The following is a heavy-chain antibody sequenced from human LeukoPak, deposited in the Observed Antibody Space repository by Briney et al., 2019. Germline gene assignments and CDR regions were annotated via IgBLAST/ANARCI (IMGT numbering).Heavy chain of an antibody. CDR1: GDSFSRYA. D-gene: IGHD3-10*01. Sequence: LVKVSCKESGDSFSRYAISRVRQAPGQGLEWMGGIIPIFGTANYAQKFQGRVTITADESTSTAYMELSSLRSEDTAVYYCAKAPDGSGSYWDYWGQGTLVTVSS. CDR3: AKAPDGSGSYWDY. V-gene: IGHV1-69*01. J-gene: IGHJ4*02. CDR2: IIPIFGTA.